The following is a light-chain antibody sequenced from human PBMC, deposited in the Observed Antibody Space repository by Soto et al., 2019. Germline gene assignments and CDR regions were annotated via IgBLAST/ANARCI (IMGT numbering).Light chain of an antibody. Sequence: EIVLTQSPGTLSLSPGERATLSCRASQSISNIYLAWYQQKPGQPPRLLIYGASTRATDIPGRFSGSGSGTDFTLPISRLEPEDFAVYYCQQYSASPPITFGQGTRLEIK. CDR3: QQYSASPPIT. V-gene: IGKV3-20*01. CDR1: QSISNIY. J-gene: IGKJ5*01. CDR2: GAS.